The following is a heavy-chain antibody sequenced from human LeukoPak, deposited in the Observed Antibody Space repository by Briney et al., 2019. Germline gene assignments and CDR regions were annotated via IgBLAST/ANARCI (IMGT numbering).Heavy chain of an antibody. D-gene: IGHD5-24*01. CDR3: ARGDGYNFFDY. Sequence: GGSLRLSCAVSGFSVTNNYMSWVRQAPGKGLEWVSVFYVGGATYYADSVKGRFTISRDNSENTLYLQMKSLRAEDTAVYYCARGDGYNFFDYWGQGTLVTACS. CDR1: GFSVTNNY. CDR2: FYVGGAT. V-gene: IGHV3-53*01. J-gene: IGHJ4*02.